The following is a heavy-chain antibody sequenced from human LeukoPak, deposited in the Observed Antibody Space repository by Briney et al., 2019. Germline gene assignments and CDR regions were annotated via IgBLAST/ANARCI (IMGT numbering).Heavy chain of an antibody. CDR3: ERGLMWYDSSGYCFPDTWYFDL. J-gene: IGHJ2*01. CDR2: INHSGST. D-gene: IGHD3-22*01. V-gene: IGHV4-34*01. CDR1: GGSFSGYY. Sequence: ASETLSLTCAVYGGSFSGYYWSWIRQPPGGGLQWSGEINHSGSTNYNPSLKGRVTISVDTSKNQFSLKLSSVTAADTAVYYCERGLMWYDSSGYCFPDTWYFDLWGRGTLVTVSS.